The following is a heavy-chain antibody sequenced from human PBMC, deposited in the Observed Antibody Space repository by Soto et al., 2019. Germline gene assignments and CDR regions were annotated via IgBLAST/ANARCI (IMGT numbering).Heavy chain of an antibody. CDR3: TRRGYGMDV. CDR2: ISHDGSNK. Sequence: QVQLVESGGGVVQPGRSLRLSCAASGFTFSSYAMHWVRQAPGKGLEWVAFISHDGSNKYYADSVKGRFTISRDNSKNTLYLQMNSLRGEDTAVYYCTRRGYGMDVWGQGTTVTVS. CDR1: GFTFSSYA. J-gene: IGHJ6*02. V-gene: IGHV3-30-3*01.